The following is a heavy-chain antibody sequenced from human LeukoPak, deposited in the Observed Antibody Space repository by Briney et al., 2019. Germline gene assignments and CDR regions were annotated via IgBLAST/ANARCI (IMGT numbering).Heavy chain of an antibody. Sequence: GGSLRLSCAASGFTFDDYAMHWVRQAPGKGLEWVSGISWNSGSIGYADSVKGRFTISRDNAQNSLYLQMNSLRAEDMALYYCAKDKGYKSSSWYFDYWGQGTLVTVSS. CDR2: ISWNSGSI. D-gene: IGHD6-13*01. J-gene: IGHJ4*02. CDR1: GFTFDDYA. V-gene: IGHV3-9*03. CDR3: AKDKGYKSSSWYFDY.